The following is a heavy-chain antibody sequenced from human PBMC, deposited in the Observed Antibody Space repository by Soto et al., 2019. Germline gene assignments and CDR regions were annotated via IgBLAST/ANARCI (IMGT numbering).Heavy chain of an antibody. Sequence: PGGSLRLSCAASGFKFADYTLHWVRQAPGRGLEWVSLASWDGSSTYYADSVKGRFTISRDNSKNSLFLQMNSLRTEDTELYHCLGPFGTNFDYWGQGTLVTVSS. CDR3: LGPFGTNFDY. D-gene: IGHD3-16*01. CDR1: GFKFADYT. J-gene: IGHJ4*02. V-gene: IGHV3-43*01. CDR2: ASWDGSST.